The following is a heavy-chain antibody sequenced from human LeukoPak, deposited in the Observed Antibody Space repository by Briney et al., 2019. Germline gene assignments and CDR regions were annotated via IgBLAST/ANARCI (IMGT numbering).Heavy chain of an antibody. D-gene: IGHD3-10*01. CDR2: IYSSGST. J-gene: IGHJ6*03. V-gene: IGHV4-4*07. CDR3: ARDVYYYGSGTYYNALDYYYYMDV. Sequence: PSEPLSLTCTVSGDSISGYYWPWLRHPAGKALEWIGRIYSSGSTNYTPSLKSRVTMSVDTSKNQFSLQLRSVTAADTAVYYCARDVYYYGSGTYYNALDYYYYMDVWGKGTTVTVSS. CDR1: GDSISGYY.